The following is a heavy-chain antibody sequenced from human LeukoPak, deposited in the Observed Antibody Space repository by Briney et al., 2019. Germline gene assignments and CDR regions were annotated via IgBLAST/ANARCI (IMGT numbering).Heavy chain of an antibody. CDR2: MNSNSGNT. CDR3: ARGSAVAGTLYYYGMDV. Sequence: ASVKVSCKASGYIFTSYDINWVRQATGQGLEWMGWMNSNSGNTGYAQKFQGRVTMTRNTSISTAYMELSSLRSEDTAVYYCARGSAVAGTLYYYGMDVWGQGTTVTVSS. V-gene: IGHV1-8*01. J-gene: IGHJ6*02. D-gene: IGHD6-19*01. CDR1: GYIFTSYD.